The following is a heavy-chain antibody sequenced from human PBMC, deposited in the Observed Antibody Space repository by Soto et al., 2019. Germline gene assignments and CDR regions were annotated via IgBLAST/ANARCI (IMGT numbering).Heavy chain of an antibody. CDR1: GFTFSDFY. J-gene: IGHJ4*02. CDR2: ISINSNHK. Sequence: GWSLRLSCAASGFTFSDFYMTWVRQAPGKGLEWLSYISINSNHKEYGDSVKGRHTISRDNAKNSLYLQMSSLRADDTAVYYCVRGGGGGQFDYWGQGTLVTVSS. CDR3: VRGGGGGQFDY. V-gene: IGHV3-11*06. D-gene: IGHD2-21*01.